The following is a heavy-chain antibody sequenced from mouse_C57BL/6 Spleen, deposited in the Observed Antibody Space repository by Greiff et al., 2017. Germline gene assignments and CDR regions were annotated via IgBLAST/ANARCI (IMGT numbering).Heavy chain of an antibody. CDR1: GYAFSSSW. D-gene: IGHD4-1*01. CDR2: IYPGDGDT. CDR3: ATWDGDWYFDV. J-gene: IGHJ1*03. V-gene: IGHV1-82*01. Sequence: QVQLQQSGPELVKPGASVKISCKASGYAFSSSWMNWVKQRPGKGLEWIGRIYPGDGDTNYNGKFKGKATLTADKSSSTAYMQLSSLTSEDSAVYFCATWDGDWYFDVWGTGTTVTVSS.